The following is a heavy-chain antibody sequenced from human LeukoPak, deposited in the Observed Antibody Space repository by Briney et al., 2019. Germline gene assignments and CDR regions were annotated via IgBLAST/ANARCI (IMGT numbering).Heavy chain of an antibody. CDR2: IIPIFGTA. Sequence: RASVKVSCKASGGTFSSYAISWVRQAPGQGLEWMGGIIPIFGTANHAQKFQGRVTITADESTSTAYMELSSLRSEDTAVYYCARIRDGYTYFDYWGQGTLVTVSS. D-gene: IGHD5-24*01. CDR1: GGTFSSYA. J-gene: IGHJ4*02. CDR3: ARIRDGYTYFDY. V-gene: IGHV1-69*13.